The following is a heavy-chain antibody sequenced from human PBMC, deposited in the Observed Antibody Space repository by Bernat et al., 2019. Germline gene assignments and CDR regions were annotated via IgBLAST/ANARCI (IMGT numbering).Heavy chain of an antibody. CDR3: AGATSAWFHP. Sequence: QVQLVQSGAEVKKLGASVKVSCKASGYTFPSYGISWVRQAPGQGLEWMGWISAYNGNTNYAQKLQGRVSMTTDTSTRTAYMELGSLREDGTDENYCAGATSAWFHPWGQGTQVTVSS. V-gene: IGHV1-18*01. CDR1: GYTFPSYG. CDR2: ISAYNGNT. D-gene: IGHD1-1*01. J-gene: IGHJ5*02.